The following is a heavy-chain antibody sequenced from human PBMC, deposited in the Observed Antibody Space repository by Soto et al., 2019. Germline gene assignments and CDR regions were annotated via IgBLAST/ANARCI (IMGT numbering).Heavy chain of an antibody. V-gene: IGHV3-11*05. D-gene: IGHD1-1*01. Sequence: QVQLVESGGGLVEPGGSLRLSCAASGFTFSDYYMSWIRQAPGKGLESLTYISGTSVDTKYADSARGRFTISRDNAKKTLYLQMNSLRAEDTAIYFCSRGPRRLDYWGQGTLVTVSS. CDR3: SRGPRRLDY. CDR1: GFTFSDYY. CDR2: ISGTSVDT. J-gene: IGHJ4*02.